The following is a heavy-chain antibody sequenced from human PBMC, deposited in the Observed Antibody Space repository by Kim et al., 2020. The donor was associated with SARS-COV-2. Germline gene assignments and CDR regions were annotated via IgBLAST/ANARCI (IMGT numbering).Heavy chain of an antibody. D-gene: IGHD3-10*01. V-gene: IGHV3-23*01. J-gene: IGHJ3*02. CDR3: AKDRAAMVRGVITGGGAFDI. Sequence: GRFTISRDNSKNTLYLQMNRLSAEDTATYYCAKDRAAMVRGVITGGGAFDIWGQGTMVTVSS.